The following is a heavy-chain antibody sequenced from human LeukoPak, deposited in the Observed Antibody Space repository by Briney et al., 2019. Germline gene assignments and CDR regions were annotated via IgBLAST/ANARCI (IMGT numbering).Heavy chain of an antibody. J-gene: IGHJ6*02. V-gene: IGHV1-46*01. D-gene: IGHD6-13*01. CDR2: INPSGGST. Sequence: GASVKVSCKASGYTFTSYYMHWVRQAPGQGLEWMGIINPSGGSTSYAQKFQGRVTMTRDTSTSTVYMELSILRSEDTAVYYCARDQGAAAGIAVPPYYYYGMDVWGQGTTVTVSS. CDR1: GYTFTSYY. CDR3: ARDQGAAAGIAVPPYYYYGMDV.